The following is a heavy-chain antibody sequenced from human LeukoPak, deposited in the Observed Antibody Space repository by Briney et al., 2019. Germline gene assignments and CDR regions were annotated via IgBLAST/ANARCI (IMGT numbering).Heavy chain of an antibody. CDR1: GFTFSSYG. D-gene: IGHD4-11*01. J-gene: IGHJ4*02. CDR3: ARDTTVTTALTSGVGDY. Sequence: PGRSLRLSCAASGFTFSSYGMHWVRQAPGKGLEWVAVISYDGSNKYYADSVKGRFTISRDNSKNTLYLQMNSLRAEDTAVYYCARDTTVTTALTSGVGDYWGQGTLVTVSS. V-gene: IGHV3-30*03. CDR2: ISYDGSNK.